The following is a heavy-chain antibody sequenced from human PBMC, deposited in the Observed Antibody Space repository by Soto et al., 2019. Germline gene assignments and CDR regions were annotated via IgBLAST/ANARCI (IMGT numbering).Heavy chain of an antibody. D-gene: IGHD3-22*01. CDR3: ASTRNYYDSSGSKGGYFDY. J-gene: IGHJ4*02. Sequence: VQLVESGGGLVQPGGSLRLSCAASGFTFSSYEMNWVRQAPGKGLEWVSYISSSGSTIYYADSVKGRFTISRDNAKNSLYLQMNSLRAEDTAVYYCASTRNYYDSSGSKGGYFDYWGQGTLVTVSS. V-gene: IGHV3-48*03. CDR1: GFTFSSYE. CDR2: ISSSGSTI.